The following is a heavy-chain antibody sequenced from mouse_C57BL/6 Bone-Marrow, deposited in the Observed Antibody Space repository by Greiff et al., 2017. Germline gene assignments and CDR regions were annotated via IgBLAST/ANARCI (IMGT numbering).Heavy chain of an antibody. Sequence: VQLQQPGAELVKPGASVKMSCKASGYTFTSYWITWVKQRPGQGLAWIGDIYPGSGSTNYNEKFKSNATLTVDTSSSTAYMQLSSLTSDDSAVYYCARGTAFYAMDYWGQGTSVTGSS. D-gene: IGHD3-3*01. CDR1: GYTFTSYW. CDR2: IYPGSGST. V-gene: IGHV1-55*01. J-gene: IGHJ4*01. CDR3: ARGTAFYAMDY.